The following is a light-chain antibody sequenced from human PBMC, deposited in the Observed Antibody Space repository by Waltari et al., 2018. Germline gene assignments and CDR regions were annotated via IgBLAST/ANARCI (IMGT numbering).Light chain of an antibody. CDR3: QQYNSYWWT. CDR1: QTIGTY. CDR2: EAS. Sequence: DIQMTQSPSTLSASVGDRVTVTCRASQTIGTYLAWFQRKPGKAPKLLNYEASTLENGVPSRFSVSGSGTEFTLTISSLEPDDFATYDCQQYNSYWWTFGLGTKVEV. J-gene: IGKJ1*01. V-gene: IGKV1-5*03.